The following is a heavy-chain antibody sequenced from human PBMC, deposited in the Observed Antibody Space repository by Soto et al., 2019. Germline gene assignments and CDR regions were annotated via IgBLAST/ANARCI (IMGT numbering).Heavy chain of an antibody. CDR3: ARSPITMVRGVESSFDY. CDR1: GYSFTSYW. J-gene: IGHJ4*02. CDR2: IDPSDSYT. V-gene: IGHV5-10-1*01. Sequence: ESLKISCKGSGYSFTSYWISWVRQMPGKGLEWMGRIDPSDSYTNYSPSFQGHVTISADKSISTAYLQWSSLKASDTAMYYCARSPITMVRGVESSFDYWGQGTLVTVSS. D-gene: IGHD3-10*01.